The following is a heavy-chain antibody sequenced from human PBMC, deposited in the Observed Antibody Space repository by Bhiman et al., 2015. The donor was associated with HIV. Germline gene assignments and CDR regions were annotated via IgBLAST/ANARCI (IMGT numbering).Heavy chain of an antibody. Sequence: EVQLVESGGGLVKPGGSLRLSCAASGFTFSAYSMNWVRQAPGKGLEWVSSISSGSTYIYYADSVKGRFTISRDNAKNSLYLQMNSLRAEDTAVYYCAKWGYDFWSGYYRAVDYWGQGTLVTVSS. J-gene: IGHJ4*02. CDR2: ISSGSTYI. CDR3: AKWGYDFWSGYYRAVDY. V-gene: IGHV3-21*01. CDR1: GFTFSAYS. D-gene: IGHD3-3*01.